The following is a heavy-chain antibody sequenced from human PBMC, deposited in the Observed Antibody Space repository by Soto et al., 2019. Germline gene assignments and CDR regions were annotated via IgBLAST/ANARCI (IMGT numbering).Heavy chain of an antibody. CDR1: GFTVSSNY. Sequence: EVQLVESGGGLVQPGGSLRLSCAASGFTVSSNYMSWVRQAPGKGLEWVSVIYSGGSTYYADSVKGRFNISRHNSKNTMYLQMNSVRAEDTAVYYCARGRDCGGDCPNWFDPWGQGTLVTVSS. J-gene: IGHJ5*02. CDR3: ARGRDCGGDCPNWFDP. D-gene: IGHD2-21*02. CDR2: IYSGGST. V-gene: IGHV3-53*04.